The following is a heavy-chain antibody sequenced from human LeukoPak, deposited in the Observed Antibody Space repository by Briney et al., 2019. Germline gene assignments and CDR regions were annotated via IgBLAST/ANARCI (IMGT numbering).Heavy chain of an antibody. CDR1: GGSISSYY. CDR3: ARGRYVTTRGGAAAGFLDY. Sequence: SETLSLTCTVSGGSISSYYWNWIRQPPGKGLEWIGYIYYSGTTNYNPSLKSRVSMSVDTSKNQFSLRLSSVTAADTAVYYCARGRYVTTRGGAAAGFLDYWGQGTLVTVST. J-gene: IGHJ4*02. CDR2: IYYSGTT. D-gene: IGHD6-13*01. V-gene: IGHV4-59*12.